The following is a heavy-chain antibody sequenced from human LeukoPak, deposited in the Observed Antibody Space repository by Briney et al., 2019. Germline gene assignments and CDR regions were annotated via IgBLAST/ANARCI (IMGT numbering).Heavy chain of an antibody. V-gene: IGHV6-1*01. Sequence: SQTLSLTCAISRDSVSSNSAAWNWIRQSPSRGLEWLGRTYYRSKWYNGYAVFVKSRISVNPDTSKNQFSLQLNSVTPEDTALYYCEGGRVMGVYSRESPHYSFDLGGRGTLVTVSS. CDR3: EGGRVMGVYSRESPHYSFDL. D-gene: IGHD3-16*01. CDR2: TYYRSKWYN. CDR1: RDSVSSNSAA. J-gene: IGHJ2*01.